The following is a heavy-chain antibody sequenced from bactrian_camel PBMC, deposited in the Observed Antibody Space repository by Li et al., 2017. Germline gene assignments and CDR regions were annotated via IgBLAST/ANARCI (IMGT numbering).Heavy chain of an antibody. CDR2: IDDGST. V-gene: IGHV3S26*01. CDR1: GYSRNGYC. Sequence: QLVESGGGSVQAGGSLRLSCAASGYSRNGYCLGWFRQAPGKEREGVAAIDDGSTTYADSVQGRFTISRDNAKRSLYLQMNGLKPEDTGMYYCAAGWPATGNKCLKGRRYSHFGQGTQVTVS. D-gene: IGHD4*01. J-gene: IGHJ4*01.